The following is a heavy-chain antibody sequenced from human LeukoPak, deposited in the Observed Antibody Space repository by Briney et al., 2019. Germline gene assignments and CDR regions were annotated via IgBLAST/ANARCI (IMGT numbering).Heavy chain of an antibody. Sequence: SETLSLTCTVSGGSISSGSYYWSWIRQPAGKGLEWIGRIYTSGSTNYNPSLKSRVTISVDTSKNQFSLKLSSVTAADTAVYYCARDGTSYDILTGYYTPPYYFDYWGQGTLVTVSS. CDR1: GGSISSGSYY. J-gene: IGHJ4*02. CDR2: IYTSGST. CDR3: ARDGTSYDILTGYYTPPYYFDY. D-gene: IGHD3-9*01. V-gene: IGHV4-61*02.